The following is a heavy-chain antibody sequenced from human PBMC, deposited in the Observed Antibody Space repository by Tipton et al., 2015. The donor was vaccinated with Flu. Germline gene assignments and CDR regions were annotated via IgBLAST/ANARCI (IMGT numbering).Heavy chain of an antibody. J-gene: IGHJ6*02. V-gene: IGHV1-46*03. Sequence: QLVQSGAEVKNPGASVKISCKAFGSTSTDYYIHWVRQAPGQGLGWMGIINARGNDSGYAQRFQGRLTLTRDTSTSKVYLELSSLRSEDMAVYYCARDQKPLDVWGQGTMVTVS. CDR1: GSTSTDYY. CDR2: INARGNDS. CDR3: ARDQKPLDV.